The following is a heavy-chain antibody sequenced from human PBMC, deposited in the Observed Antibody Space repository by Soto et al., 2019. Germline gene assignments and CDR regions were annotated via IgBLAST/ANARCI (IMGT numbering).Heavy chain of an antibody. V-gene: IGHV3-11*01. Sequence: GGSLRLSCAASGFTFSDYYMSWIRQAPGKGLEWVSYISSSGSTIYYADSVKGRFTISRDNAKNSLYLQMNSLRAEDTAVYYCARVYYYDYIWGWPMPGVDYWGQGTLVTVSS. D-gene: IGHD3-16*01. J-gene: IGHJ4*02. CDR2: ISSSGSTI. CDR3: ARVYYYDYIWGWPMPGVDY. CDR1: GFTFSDYY.